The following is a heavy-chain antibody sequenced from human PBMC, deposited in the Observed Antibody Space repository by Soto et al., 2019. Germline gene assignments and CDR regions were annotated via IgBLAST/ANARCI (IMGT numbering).Heavy chain of an antibody. Sequence: ASVKVSCKASGYTFTSYGISWVRQAPGQGLEWMGWISAYSGNTNYAQKLQGRVTMTTDTSTSTVYMELRSLRSDDTAVYYCARSPPGGSYGKLDYWGQGTLVTVS. CDR3: ARSPPGGSYGKLDY. D-gene: IGHD5-18*01. J-gene: IGHJ4*02. CDR1: GYTFTSYG. CDR2: ISAYSGNT. V-gene: IGHV1-18*04.